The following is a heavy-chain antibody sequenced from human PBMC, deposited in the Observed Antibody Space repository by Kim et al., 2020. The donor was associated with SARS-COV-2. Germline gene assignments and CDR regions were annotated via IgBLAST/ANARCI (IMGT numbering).Heavy chain of an antibody. CDR3: ARDREQQLAGDYAMHV. CDR1: GFTFSSYA. V-gene: IGHV3-23*01. CDR2: IRGSGVST. J-gene: IGHJ6*01. D-gene: IGHD6-13*01. Sequence: GGSLRLSCVASGFTFSSYAMTWVRQAPGKGLEWVSAIRGSGVSTYYADSVKGRFTISRDNSKNTLYLQMNSLRAEDTAVYFCARDREQQLAGDYAMHVWG.